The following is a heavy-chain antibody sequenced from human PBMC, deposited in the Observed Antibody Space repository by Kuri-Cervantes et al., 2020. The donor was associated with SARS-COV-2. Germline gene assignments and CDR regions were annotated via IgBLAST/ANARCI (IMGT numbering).Heavy chain of an antibody. Sequence: GGSLRLSCAASGFTFSSYSMNWVRQAPGKGLEWVSSISSSSSYIYYADSVKGRFTISRDNAKNSLYLKINSLRAEDTAVYYCARSFTVTDPFDPWGQGTLVTVSS. CDR3: ARSFTVTDPFDP. CDR1: GFTFSSYS. CDR2: ISSSSSYI. D-gene: IGHD4-11*01. V-gene: IGHV3-21*01. J-gene: IGHJ5*02.